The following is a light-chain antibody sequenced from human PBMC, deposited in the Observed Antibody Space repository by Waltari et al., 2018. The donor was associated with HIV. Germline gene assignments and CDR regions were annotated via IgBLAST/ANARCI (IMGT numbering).Light chain of an antibody. CDR2: AAS. J-gene: IGKJ1*01. CDR3: QPSRT. Sequence: DIQMTQSPSPVSASVGDRVTITCRTNHNINNYINWYQHQPGKAPKLLIYAASSLQSGVPSRFGGSGSGTDFTLTISSLQPEDFTTYYCQPSRTFGQGTKVEIK. V-gene: IGKV1-39*01. CDR1: HNINNY.